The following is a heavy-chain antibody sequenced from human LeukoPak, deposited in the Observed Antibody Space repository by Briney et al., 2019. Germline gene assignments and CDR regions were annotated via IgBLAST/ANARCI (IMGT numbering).Heavy chain of an antibody. V-gene: IGHV5-51*01. D-gene: IGHD2-2*01. J-gene: IGHJ6*03. CDR2: IYPGDSDT. CDR3: ARQVVVVPAAPLGVGYYYMDV. Sequence: GESLKISCKGSGYSFTSYWIGWVRQMPGKGIEWMGIIYPGDSDTTYSPSFQGQVTISADKSISTAYLQWSSLKASDTAMYYCARQVVVVPAAPLGVGYYYMDVWGKGTTVTVSS. CDR1: GYSFTSYW.